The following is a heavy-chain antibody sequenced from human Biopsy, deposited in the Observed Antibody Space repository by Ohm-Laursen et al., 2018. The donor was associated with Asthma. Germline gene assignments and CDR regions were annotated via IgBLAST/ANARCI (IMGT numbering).Heavy chain of an antibody. D-gene: IGHD3-22*01. CDR1: GFVLSQCG. CDR2: VSSDGHNK. Sequence: SLRLSCAASGFVLSQCGMHWVRQGPGKGLEWVALVSSDGHNKYYEDSVKGRFTISRDNSRNRLYLQINSLTVEGSAVYFCARQSGQEYGDSIPFDTWGQGTKVAVSS. J-gene: IGHJ3*02. CDR3: ARQSGQEYGDSIPFDT. V-gene: IGHV3-30*03.